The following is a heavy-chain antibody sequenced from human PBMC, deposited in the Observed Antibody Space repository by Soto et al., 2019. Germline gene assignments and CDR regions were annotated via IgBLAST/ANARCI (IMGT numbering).Heavy chain of an antibody. D-gene: IGHD6-19*01. J-gene: IGHJ5*02. CDR1: GFTFSSYS. V-gene: IGHV3-21*01. CDR2: ISSSSSYI. CDR3: ARDEAVAGTRWFDP. Sequence: GGSLRLSCAASGFTFSSYSMNWVRQAPGKGLEWVSSISSSSSYIYYADSVKGRFTISRDNAKNSLYLQMNSLRAEDTAVYYCARDEAVAGTRWFDPWGQGTLVTVSS.